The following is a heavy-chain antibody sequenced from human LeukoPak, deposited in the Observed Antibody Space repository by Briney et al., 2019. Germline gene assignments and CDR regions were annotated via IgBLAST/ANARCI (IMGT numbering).Heavy chain of an antibody. CDR3: ARALQRGPAAFDI. CDR2: INYNTGGT. J-gene: IGHJ3*02. D-gene: IGHD2-2*01. V-gene: IGHV1-2*02. Sequence: ASVKVSCKTSGKTFTVYYIHWVRQDPGQGLDWMGCINYNTGGTKYTQKFQGRVTVTRDTSISTAYMELTRLRSDDTAVYYCARALQRGPAAFDIWGLGTMVSVSS. CDR1: GKTFTVYY.